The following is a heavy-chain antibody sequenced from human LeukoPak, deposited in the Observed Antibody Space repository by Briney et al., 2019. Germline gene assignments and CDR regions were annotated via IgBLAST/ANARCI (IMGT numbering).Heavy chain of an antibody. Sequence: PMASVKVSCKASGYTFTGYYMHWVRQAPGQGLEWMGWINPNSGGTNYAQKFQGRVTMTRDTSISTAYMELSRLRSDDTAVYYCALRDEGYLFTDAFDIWGQGTMVTVSS. D-gene: IGHD5-12*01. CDR2: INPNSGGT. J-gene: IGHJ3*02. CDR3: ALRDEGYLFTDAFDI. V-gene: IGHV1-2*02. CDR1: GYTFTGYY.